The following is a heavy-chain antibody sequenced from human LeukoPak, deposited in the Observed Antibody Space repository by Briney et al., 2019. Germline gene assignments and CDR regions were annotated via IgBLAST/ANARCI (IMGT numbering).Heavy chain of an antibody. Sequence: GGSLRLSCAASGFTFSSYDMHWVRQATGKGLEWVSTISGSGGRTFYGDSVKGRFSISRDISKNTLYLQMNSLRAEDTAVYYCAKGYYASGSYGWFDTWGQGTLVTVSS. CDR2: ISGSGGRT. V-gene: IGHV3-23*01. D-gene: IGHD3-10*01. CDR1: GFTFSSYD. CDR3: AKGYYASGSYGWFDT. J-gene: IGHJ5*02.